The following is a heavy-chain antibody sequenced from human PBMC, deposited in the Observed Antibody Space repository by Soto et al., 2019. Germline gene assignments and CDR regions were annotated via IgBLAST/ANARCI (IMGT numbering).Heavy chain of an antibody. D-gene: IGHD2-15*01. J-gene: IGHJ6*02. CDR2: IYYSGST. CDR3: ARDLSYDSGGHYDYYDFGMDV. V-gene: IGHV4-61*01. CDR1: VGSVSSGSYY. Sequence: SEALCVTCTVSVGSVSSGSYYWSWIRQPPGKGLEWIGYIYYSGSTNYNPSLKSRVTISVDTSKNQFSLKLSSVTAADTAVYYCARDLSYDSGGHYDYYDFGMDVWGQGTTVTVSS.